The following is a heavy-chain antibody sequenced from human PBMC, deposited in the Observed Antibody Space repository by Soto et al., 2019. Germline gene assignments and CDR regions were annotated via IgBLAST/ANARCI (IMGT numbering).Heavy chain of an antibody. CDR3: ARESEDLTSNFDY. V-gene: IGHV3-21*01. CDR1: GFTFSRYS. Sequence: GGSLRLSCAASGFTFSRYSINWVRQAPGKGLEWVSSISSTTNYIYYADSMKGRFTVSRDNAKNSVYLDMNSLSAEDTAVYYCARESEDLTSNFDYWGQGTLVTVSS. J-gene: IGHJ4*02. CDR2: ISSTTNYI.